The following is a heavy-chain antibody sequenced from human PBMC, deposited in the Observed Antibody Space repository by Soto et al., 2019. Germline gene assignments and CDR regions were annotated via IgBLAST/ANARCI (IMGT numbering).Heavy chain of an antibody. CDR2: ISYDGSNK. V-gene: IGHV3-30-3*01. D-gene: IGHD2-21*02. J-gene: IGHJ4*02. CDR3: ARDPYIVVVTDIPGGGGFDY. CDR1: GFTFSSYA. Sequence: GGSLRLSCAASGFTFSSYAMHWVRQAPGKGLEWVAVISYDGSNKYYADSVKGRFTISRDNSKNTLYLQMNSLRAEDTAVYYYARDPYIVVVTDIPGGGGFDYWVQGT.